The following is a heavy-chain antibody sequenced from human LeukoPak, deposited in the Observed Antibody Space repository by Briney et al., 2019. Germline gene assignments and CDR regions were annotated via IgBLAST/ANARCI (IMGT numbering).Heavy chain of an antibody. CDR3: AKDRYSSGWSDSFAS. CDR2: VSNGGGDT. Sequence: GGPLRLSCAASGFIFSNYGMTWVRQAPGKGLEWIASVSNGGGDTYYADSVKGRFTISRVNSKNTLYLQINSLRAEDTAVYYCAKDRYSSGWSDSFASWGQGTQVSVSS. J-gene: IGHJ4*02. D-gene: IGHD6-19*01. CDR1: GFIFSNYG. V-gene: IGHV3-23*01.